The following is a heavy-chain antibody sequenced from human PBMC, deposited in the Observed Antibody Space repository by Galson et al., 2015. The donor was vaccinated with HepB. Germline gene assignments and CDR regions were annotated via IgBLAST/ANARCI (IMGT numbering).Heavy chain of an antibody. J-gene: IGHJ4*02. CDR2: INPNSGGT. V-gene: IGHV1-2*02. CDR3: ASPTTVTTYGLGY. D-gene: IGHD4-17*01. Sequence: SVKVSCKASGYTFTGYYMHWVRQAPGQGLEWMGWINPNSGGTNYAQKFQGRVTMTRDTSISTAYMELSRLRSDDTAVYYCASPTTVTTYGLGYWGQGPLVTVSS. CDR1: GYTFTGYY.